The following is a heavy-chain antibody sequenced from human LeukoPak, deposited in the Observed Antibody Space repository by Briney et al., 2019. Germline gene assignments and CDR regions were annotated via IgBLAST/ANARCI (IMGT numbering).Heavy chain of an antibody. CDR2: MNPKSGNT. V-gene: IGHV1-8*03. Sequence: ASVKVSCKASGYTFTRYDINWVRQATGQGLEWMGWMNPKSGNTGHAQKFQGRVTITRDTSASTAYMELSSLRSEDTAVYYCARYYYGSGSYYDWFDPWGQGTPVTVSS. D-gene: IGHD3-10*01. CDR3: ARYYYGSGSYYDWFDP. CDR1: GYTFTRYD. J-gene: IGHJ5*02.